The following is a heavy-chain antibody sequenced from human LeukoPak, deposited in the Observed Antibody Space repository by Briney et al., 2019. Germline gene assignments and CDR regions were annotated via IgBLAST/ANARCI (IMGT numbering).Heavy chain of an antibody. D-gene: IGHD5-18*01. CDR3: ARVDTAMGLDY. J-gene: IGHJ4*02. CDR2: IYYSGST. V-gene: IGHV4-59*01. CDR1: GGSISSYY. Sequence: SETLSLTCTVSGGSISSYYWSWIRQPPGKGLEWIGHIYYSGSTNYNPSLKSRVTISVDTSKNQFSLKLSSVTAADTAVYYCARVDTAMGLDYWGQGTLVTVSS.